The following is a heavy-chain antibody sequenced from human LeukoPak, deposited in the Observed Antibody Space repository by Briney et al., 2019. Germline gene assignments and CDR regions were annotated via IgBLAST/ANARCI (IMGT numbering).Heavy chain of an antibody. D-gene: IGHD3-9*01. CDR3: AKGDTYYDLLTCFDF. J-gene: IGHJ4*02. CDR2: FSASSTST. Sequence: PGGSLRLSCAASGFDFSSYGMSWVRQSPGKGLEWVSTFSASSTSTYYADSVKGRFTTSRDNSKNTLYLQMNSLRDEDTAVYYCAKGDTYYDLLTCFDFWGPGTLVTVSS. CDR1: GFDFSSYG. V-gene: IGHV3-23*01.